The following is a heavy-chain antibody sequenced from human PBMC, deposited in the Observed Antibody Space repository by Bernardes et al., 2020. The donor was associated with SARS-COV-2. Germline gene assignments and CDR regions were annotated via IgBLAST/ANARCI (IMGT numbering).Heavy chain of an antibody. Sequence: GGSLRLSCAGSRFTFKNYWMSWFRQAPGKGLEWVSNIKQDGSERYYVDSVKGRFTVSRDNAKNSLHLQMNSLRAEDTAVYYYARGENYDAFAIWGQGKMVTVS. CDR3: ARGENYDAFAI. CDR2: IKQDGSER. CDR1: RFTFKNYW. J-gene: IGHJ3*02. D-gene: IGHD1-7*01. V-gene: IGHV3-7*01.